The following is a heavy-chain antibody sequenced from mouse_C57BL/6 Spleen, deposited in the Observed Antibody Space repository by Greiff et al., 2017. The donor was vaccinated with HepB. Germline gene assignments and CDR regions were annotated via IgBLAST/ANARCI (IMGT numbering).Heavy chain of an antibody. J-gene: IGHJ3*01. CDR2: IRNKANGYTT. CDR1: GFTFTDYY. V-gene: IGHV7-3*01. CDR3: ARHLRPFAY. Sequence: EVKLVESGGGLVQPGGSLSLSCAASGFTFTDYYMSWVRQPPGKALEWLGFIRNKANGYTTEYSASVKGRFTISRDNSQSILYLQMNALRAEDSATYYCARHLRPFAYWGQGTLVTVSA.